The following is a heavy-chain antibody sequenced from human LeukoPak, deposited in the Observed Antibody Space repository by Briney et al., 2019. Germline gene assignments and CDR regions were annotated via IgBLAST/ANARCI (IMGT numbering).Heavy chain of an antibody. CDR2: ISYDESNK. CDR3: VRDFDY. V-gene: IGHV3-30*03. J-gene: IGHJ4*02. CDR1: GFTFSSYG. Sequence: GRSLRLSCAASGFTFSSYGMHWVRQAPGKGLEWVAVISYDESNKYYADSVKGRFTISRDNSKNTLYLQMNSLRAEDTAVYYCVRDFDYWGQGTLVTVSS.